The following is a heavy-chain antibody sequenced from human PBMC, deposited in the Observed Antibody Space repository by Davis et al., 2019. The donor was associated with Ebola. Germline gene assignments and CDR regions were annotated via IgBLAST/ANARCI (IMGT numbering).Heavy chain of an antibody. D-gene: IGHD3-9*01. CDR3: ARGPPYYDVLTGDPQ. J-gene: IGHJ4*02. V-gene: IGHV4-59*02. Sequence: MPGGSLRLSCTVSGVSVSSYYWSWIRLPPGKGLEWIGYISDIGSTKYTPSLKSRVTISVDTSKNQFSLKLTSATAADTAVYYCARGPPYYDVLTGDPQWGQGTQVTVSS. CDR2: ISDIGST. CDR1: GVSVSSYY.